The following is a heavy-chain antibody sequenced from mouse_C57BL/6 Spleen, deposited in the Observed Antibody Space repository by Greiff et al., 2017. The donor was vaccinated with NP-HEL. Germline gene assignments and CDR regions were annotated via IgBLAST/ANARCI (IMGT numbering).Heavy chain of an antibody. D-gene: IGHD4-1*01. CDR3: TGDWDYAMDY. CDR1: GFTFSNYW. V-gene: IGHV6-3*01. Sequence: EVMLVESGGGLVQPGGSMKLSCVASGFTFSNYWMNWVRQSPEKGLEWVAQIRLKSDNYATHYAESVKGRFTISRDDSKSSVYLQMNNLRAEDTGIYYCTGDWDYAMDYWGQGTSVTVSS. J-gene: IGHJ4*01. CDR2: IRLKSDNYAT.